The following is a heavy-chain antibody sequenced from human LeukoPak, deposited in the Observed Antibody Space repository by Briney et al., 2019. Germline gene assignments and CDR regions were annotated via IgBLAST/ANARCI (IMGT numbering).Heavy chain of an antibody. CDR1: GFTFSSYG. V-gene: IGHV3-30*02. J-gene: IGHJ4*02. CDR2: IRYDGSNK. Sequence: PGGSLRLSCAASGFTFSSYGTHWVRQAPGKGLEWVAFIRYDGSNKYYADSVKGRFTISRDNSKNTLYLQMNSLRAEDTAVYYCAKGTYYYDSSGPYGNNELDYWGQGTLVTVSS. D-gene: IGHD3-22*01. CDR3: AKGTYYYDSSGPYGNNELDY.